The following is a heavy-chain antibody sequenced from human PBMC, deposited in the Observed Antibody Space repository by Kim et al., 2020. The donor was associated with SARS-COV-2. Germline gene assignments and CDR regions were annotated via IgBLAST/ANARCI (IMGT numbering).Heavy chain of an antibody. CDR3: ARAGGGFGAGGVDY. J-gene: IGHJ4*02. D-gene: IGHD3-10*01. V-gene: IGHV3-7*03. CDR1: GFTFSSYW. CDR2: IKQDGSEK. Sequence: GGSLRLSCAASGFTFSSYWISWVRQAPGKGLEWVANIKQDGSEKYYVDSVKGRFTISRDNAKNSLYLQMNSLRAEDTAVYYCARAGGGFGAGGVDYWGQGTLVTVSS.